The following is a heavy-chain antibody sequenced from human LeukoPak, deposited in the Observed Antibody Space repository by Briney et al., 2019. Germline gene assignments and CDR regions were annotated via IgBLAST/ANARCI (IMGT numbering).Heavy chain of an antibody. CDR2: IYYSGST. CDR1: GGSISSYY. CDR3: ARASYSSSSGAFDY. V-gene: IGHV4-59*06. J-gene: IGHJ4*02. D-gene: IGHD6-6*01. Sequence: SETLSLTCTVSGGSISSYYWSWIRQHPGKGLEWIGYIYYSGSTYYNPSLKSRVTISVDTSKNQFSLKLSSVTAADTAVYYCARASYSSSSGAFDYWGQGTLVTVSS.